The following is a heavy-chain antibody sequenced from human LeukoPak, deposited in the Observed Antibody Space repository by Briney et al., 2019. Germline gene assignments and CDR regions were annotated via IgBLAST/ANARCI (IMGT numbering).Heavy chain of an antibody. Sequence: SETLSLTCAVYGGSFSGYYWSWIRQPPGKGLEWIGEINHSGSTNYNPSLKSRVTISVDTSKNQFSLKLSSVTAADTAVYYCARYSGIDRGGDCYPDYWGQGTLVTVSS. D-gene: IGHD2-21*02. V-gene: IGHV4-34*01. CDR2: INHSGST. CDR1: GGSFSGYY. CDR3: ARYSGIDRGGDCYPDY. J-gene: IGHJ4*02.